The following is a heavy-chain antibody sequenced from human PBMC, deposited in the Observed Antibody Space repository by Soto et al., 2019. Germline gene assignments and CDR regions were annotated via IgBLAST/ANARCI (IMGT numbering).Heavy chain of an antibody. D-gene: IGHD3-3*01. CDR3: ARARRTYYDFWSGRPTDYYYYGMDV. CDR2: IIPIFGTA. CDR1: GGTFSSYA. J-gene: IGHJ6*02. Sequence: GASVKVSCKASGGTFSSYAISWVRQAPGQGLEWMGGIIPIFGTANYAQKFQGRVTITADESTSTAYMELSSLRSEDTAVYYCARARRTYYDFWSGRPTDYYYYGMDVWGQGTTVTVSS. V-gene: IGHV1-69*13.